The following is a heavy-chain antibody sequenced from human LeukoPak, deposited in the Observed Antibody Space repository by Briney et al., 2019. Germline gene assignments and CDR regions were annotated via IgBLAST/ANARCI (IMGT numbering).Heavy chain of an antibody. CDR2: IWYDGSNK. D-gene: IGHD6-19*01. J-gene: IGHJ4*02. CDR3: ARDRSGGNGWYIFDY. V-gene: IGHV3-33*08. Sequence: PGGSLRLSCAASRFTFSTYGMLWVRQAPGKGLEWVAVIWYDGSNKYYADSVKGRFTISRDKSKNTLYLQMNSLRAEDTAVYYCARDRSGGNGWYIFDYWGQGTLVTVSS. CDR1: RFTFSTYG.